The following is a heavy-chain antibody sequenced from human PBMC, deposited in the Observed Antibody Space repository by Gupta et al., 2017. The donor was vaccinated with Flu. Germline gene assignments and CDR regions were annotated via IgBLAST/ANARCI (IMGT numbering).Heavy chain of an antibody. CDR1: GGSISSTGYY. CDR3: ARGVGDSYGYFDS. V-gene: IGHV4-31*03. CDR2: IYYSGST. J-gene: IGHJ4*02. D-gene: IGHD5-18*01. Sequence: QVQLQESGPGLAKPSQTLSLRCTVSGGSISSTGYYWSWIRQHPGQGLEWIGYIYYSGSTYYNPSLKSRFTISVDTSQNQFSLKVNSVTAADTAVYYCARGVGDSYGYFDSWGQGTLVTVSS.